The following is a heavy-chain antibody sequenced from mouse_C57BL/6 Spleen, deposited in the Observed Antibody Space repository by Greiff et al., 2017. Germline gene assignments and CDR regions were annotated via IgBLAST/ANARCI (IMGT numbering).Heavy chain of an antibody. Sequence: VQLQQSGAELVKPGASVKLSCTASGFNIKDYYMHWVKQRTEQGLEWIGRIDPEDGDTKYAPKFQGKATITADTSSNTAYLQLSSLTSEDTAVYYCARSMGLYYFDYWGQGTTLTVSS. J-gene: IGHJ2*01. CDR2: IDPEDGDT. CDR3: ARSMGLYYFDY. V-gene: IGHV14-2*01. CDR1: GFNIKDYY. D-gene: IGHD2-3*01.